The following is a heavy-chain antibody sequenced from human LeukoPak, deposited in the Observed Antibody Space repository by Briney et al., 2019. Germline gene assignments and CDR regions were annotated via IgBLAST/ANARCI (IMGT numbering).Heavy chain of an antibody. CDR1: GGSISSSSYY. J-gene: IGHJ4*02. CDR3: ARVAVSGSSSSD. Sequence: SETLSLTCTVSGGSISSSSYYWGWIRQPPGKGLEWIGSIYYSGSTYYNPSLKSRVTISVDTSKNQFSLKLSSVTAADTAVYYCARVAVSGSSSSDWGQGTLVTVSS. D-gene: IGHD6-6*01. CDR2: IYYSGST. V-gene: IGHV4-39*07.